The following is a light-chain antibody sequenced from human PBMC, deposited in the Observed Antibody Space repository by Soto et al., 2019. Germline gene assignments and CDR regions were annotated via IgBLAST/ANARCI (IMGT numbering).Light chain of an antibody. J-gene: IGKJ4*01. Sequence: DIVMTQSPDSLAVSLGERATINCKSSQSVLYSSNNKNYLAWYQQKPGQPPKLLIYWASTRESGVPDRFSGSGSGTDFTLTISSLQAEDVAVYYCQQYYSTLLTFGGGTKVEFK. CDR1: QSVLYSSNNKNY. V-gene: IGKV4-1*01. CDR3: QQYYSTLLT. CDR2: WAS.